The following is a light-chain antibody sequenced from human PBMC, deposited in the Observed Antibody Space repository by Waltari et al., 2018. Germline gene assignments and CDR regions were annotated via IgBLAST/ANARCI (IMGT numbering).Light chain of an antibody. Sequence: EIVMTQSLATLSVSPGERATLSCRASQNVYTNLAWYQQSPGQPPRLLIYRASTRASGIPARFSGSGSGTEFTLTISSLQSEDSAVYYCQQYNNWPPITFGRGTRLEIK. CDR1: QNVYTN. CDR2: RAS. CDR3: QQYNNWPPIT. J-gene: IGKJ5*01. V-gene: IGKV3-15*01.